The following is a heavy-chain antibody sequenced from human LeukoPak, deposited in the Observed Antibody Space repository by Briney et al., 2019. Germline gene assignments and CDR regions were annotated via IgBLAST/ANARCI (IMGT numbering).Heavy chain of an antibody. V-gene: IGHV4-4*02. CDR3: VREEMPGKFDY. J-gene: IGHJ4*02. Sequence: SETLSLTCAVSGGSISSSNWWSWVRQPPGKGLEWIGEIYHSGSTNYNPSLKSRVTISVDTSKNQFSLTLSSVTAADTAMYFCVREEMPGKFDYWGQGTLVTVSS. D-gene: IGHD1-26*01. CDR1: GGSISSSNW. CDR2: IYHSGST.